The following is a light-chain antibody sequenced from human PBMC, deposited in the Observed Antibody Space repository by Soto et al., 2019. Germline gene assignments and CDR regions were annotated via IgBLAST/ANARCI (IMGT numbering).Light chain of an antibody. CDR3: QQRSNWPRT. CDR1: QSVSTY. V-gene: IGKV3-11*01. J-gene: IGKJ3*01. CDR2: DAS. Sequence: DIVLTQSPATLSLSPGERATLSCRASQSVSTYVAWYQQKPGQAPRLLIYDASNRATGIPARFSGSGSGTDFTLTISSLEPEDFAVYYCQQRSNWPRTFGPGTKVDIK.